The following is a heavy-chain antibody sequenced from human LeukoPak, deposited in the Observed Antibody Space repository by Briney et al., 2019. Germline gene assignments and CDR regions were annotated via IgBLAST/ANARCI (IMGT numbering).Heavy chain of an antibody. Sequence: PSETLSLTCAVYGGSFSGYYWSWIRQPPGKGLEWIGEINHSGSTNYNPSLKSRVTISVDTSKNQFSPKLSSVTAADTAVYYCARGRAYDFWSGYSKYYFDYWGQGTLVTVSS. CDR1: GGSFSGYY. D-gene: IGHD3-3*01. J-gene: IGHJ4*02. V-gene: IGHV4-34*01. CDR2: INHSGST. CDR3: ARGRAYDFWSGYSKYYFDY.